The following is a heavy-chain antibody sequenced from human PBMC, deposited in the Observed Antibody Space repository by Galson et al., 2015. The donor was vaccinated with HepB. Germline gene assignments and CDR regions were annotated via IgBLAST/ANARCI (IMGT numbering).Heavy chain of an antibody. CDR3: ARHRGVADSYYYYGMDV. CDR1: GYSFTSYW. D-gene: IGHD6-19*01. V-gene: IGHV5-10-1*01. J-gene: IGHJ6*02. CDR2: IDPSDSYT. Sequence: QSGAEVKKPGESLRISCKGSGYSFTSYWISWVRQMPGKGLEWMGRIDPSDSYTNYSPSFQGHVTISADKSISTAYLQWSSLKASDTAMYYCARHRGVADSYYYYGMDVWGQGTTVTVSS.